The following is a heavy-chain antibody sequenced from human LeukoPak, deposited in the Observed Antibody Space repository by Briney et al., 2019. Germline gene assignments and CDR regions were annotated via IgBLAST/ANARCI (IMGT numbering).Heavy chain of an antibody. V-gene: IGHV1-3*03. D-gene: IGHD5-18*01. CDR2: INAGNGNT. CDR3: ARGESDTAMEVFDH. J-gene: IGHJ4*02. CDR1: GYTFTSYA. Sequence: GASVKVSCKASGYTFTSYAMHWVRQAPGQRLEWMGWINAGNGNTKYSQEFQGRVTITRDTSASTAYMELSSLRSEDMAVYYCARGESDTAMEVFDHWGQGTLVTVSS.